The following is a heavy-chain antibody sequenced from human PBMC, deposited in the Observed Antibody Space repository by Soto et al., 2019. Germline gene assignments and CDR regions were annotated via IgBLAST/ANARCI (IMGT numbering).Heavy chain of an antibody. Sequence: EVQLAESGGGLAQPGGSLRLSCAASGFTLSGYAMDWVRQAPGKGLEYVSGISSNGVGTYYANSVQGRFTISRDNSKNTVYLQMGSPRPEDMAVYYCARRARQDFYYMDVWGKGTTVTVSS. CDR2: ISSNGVGT. CDR3: ARRARQDFYYMDV. V-gene: IGHV3-64*01. D-gene: IGHD6-6*01. J-gene: IGHJ6*03. CDR1: GFTLSGYA.